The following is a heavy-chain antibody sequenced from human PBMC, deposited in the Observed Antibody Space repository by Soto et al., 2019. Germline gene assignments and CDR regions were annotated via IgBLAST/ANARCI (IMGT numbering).Heavy chain of an antibody. V-gene: IGHV3-30-3*01. D-gene: IGHD1-20*01. CDR3: ARGPITQTSFIDH. CDR1: GFTFRSYP. Sequence: GGSLRLSCEASGFTFRSYPMHWVRQAPGKGLEWATVIPYDGGSQYYADSVKGRFTISRDNSKDTLYLQMHSLRSDDTAVYFCARGPITQTSFIDHWGQGTLVTVS. J-gene: IGHJ4*02. CDR2: IPYDGGSQ.